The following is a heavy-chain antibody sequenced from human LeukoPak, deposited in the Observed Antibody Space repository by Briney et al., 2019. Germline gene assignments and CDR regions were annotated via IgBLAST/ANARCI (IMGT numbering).Heavy chain of an antibody. CDR2: ISGSGGTT. D-gene: IGHD6-13*01. CDR1: EFTFSSYA. V-gene: IGHV3-23*01. CDR3: AKGVVAVGTRYFDY. Sequence: HSGGSLRLSCAGSEFTFSSYAMSWVRQAPGKGLEWVSGISGSGGTTYYADSVKGRFTISRDNSKNTLNLQMNSLRAEDTAVYYCAKGVVAVGTRYFDYWGQGTLVTVSS. J-gene: IGHJ4*02.